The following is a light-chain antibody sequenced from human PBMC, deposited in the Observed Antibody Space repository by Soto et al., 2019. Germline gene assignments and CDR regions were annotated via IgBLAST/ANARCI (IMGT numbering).Light chain of an antibody. CDR1: QSIRTS. CDR2: DAS. Sequence: VFTQSPAPPSFSPGERATLSCQASQSIRTSLAWYQQKPGQAPRLVIFDASNRANGVPARFGGSGSGTDFTLTINSLEPEDFAVYYCQQHNVWPPITFGQGTRLEIK. V-gene: IGKV3-11*01. CDR3: QQHNVWPPIT. J-gene: IGKJ5*01.